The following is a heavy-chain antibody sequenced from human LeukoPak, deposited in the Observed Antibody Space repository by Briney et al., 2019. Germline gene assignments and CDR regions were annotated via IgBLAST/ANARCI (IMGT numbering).Heavy chain of an antibody. CDR1: GFTFNNHA. J-gene: IGHJ4*02. D-gene: IGHD5-18*01. Sequence: GGSLRLSCAASGFTFNNHAMSWVRQAPGKGLEWFSGINGNGASTYHSDSVKGRFTISRDNSKNTLYLQMSSLRAEDTAIYYCAKDQGYSYYYLDYWGQGTLVTVSS. CDR3: AKDQGYSYYYLDY. CDR2: INGNGAST. V-gene: IGHV3-23*01.